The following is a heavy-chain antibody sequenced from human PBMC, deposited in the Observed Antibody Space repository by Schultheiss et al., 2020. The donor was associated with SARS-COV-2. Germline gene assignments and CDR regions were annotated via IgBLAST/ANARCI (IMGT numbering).Heavy chain of an antibody. V-gene: IGHV3-48*01. CDR2: ISSSSSTI. CDR1: GFTFSSYS. Sequence: GGSLRLSCAASGFTFSSYSMNWVRQAPGKGLEWVSYISSSSSTIYYADSVKGRFTISRDNSKNTLYLQMNSLRAEDTAVYYCAKALTATVTTTQGYWGQGTLVTVSS. J-gene: IGHJ4*02. CDR3: AKALTATVTTTQGY. D-gene: IGHD4-11*01.